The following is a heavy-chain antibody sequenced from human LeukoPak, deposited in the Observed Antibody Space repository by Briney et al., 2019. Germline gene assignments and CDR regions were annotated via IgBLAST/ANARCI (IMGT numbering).Heavy chain of an antibody. J-gene: IGHJ4*02. CDR3: ARGRYGWLPFDF. D-gene: IGHD3-16*01. CDR2: IYYSGSI. CDR1: GDSMNNHY. V-gene: IGHV4-59*11. Sequence: SETLSLTCTVSGDSMNNHYWNWIRQPPGKGPEWIGYIYYSGSINYNPSLKSRVTISVDTSKNQFTLKLSSVTAADTALYYCARGRYGWLPFDFWGQGTLVTVSS.